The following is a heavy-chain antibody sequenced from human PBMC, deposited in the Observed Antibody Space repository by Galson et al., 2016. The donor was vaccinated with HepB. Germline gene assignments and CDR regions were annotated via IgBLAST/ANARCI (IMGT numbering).Heavy chain of an antibody. J-gene: IGHJ4*02. V-gene: IGHV3-74*01. CDR2: INGDGNNK. Sequence: SLRLSCAASGFTFSSHWMHWVRQVPGKGLVWVSHINGDGNNKNYAGFAKGRFTISRDNAKNTVFLQMSSLRAEDTAVYFCARGLGVEFNRGIDYWGQGVLSPSP. CDR3: ARGLGVEFNRGIDY. D-gene: IGHD2-21*01. CDR1: GFTFSSHW.